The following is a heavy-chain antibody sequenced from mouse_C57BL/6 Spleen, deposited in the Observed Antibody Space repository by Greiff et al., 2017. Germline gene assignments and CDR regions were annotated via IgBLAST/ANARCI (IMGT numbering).Heavy chain of an antibody. CDR1: GFTFSDYY. V-gene: IGHV5-16*01. D-gene: IGHD1-1*01. CDR2: INYDGSST. Sequence: EVMLVESEGGLVQPGSSMKLSCTASGFTFSDYYMAWVRQVPEKGLEWVANINYDGSSTYYLDSLKSRFIISRDNAKNILYLQMSSLKSEDTATXYCARDNSSHWYFDVWGTGTTVTVSS. CDR3: ARDNSSHWYFDV. J-gene: IGHJ1*03.